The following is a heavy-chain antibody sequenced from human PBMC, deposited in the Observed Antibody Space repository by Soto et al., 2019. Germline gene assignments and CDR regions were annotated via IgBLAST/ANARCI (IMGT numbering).Heavy chain of an antibody. CDR3: ARVGEIELYYYGMDV. Sequence: GGSLRLSCAASGFPFSSYAMHWVRQAPGKGLEWVAVISYDGSNKYYADSVKGRFTISRDNSKNTLYLQMNSLRAEDTAVYYCARVGEIELYYYGMDVWGQGTTVTVSS. J-gene: IGHJ6*02. CDR1: GFPFSSYA. CDR2: ISYDGSNK. D-gene: IGHD3-16*01. V-gene: IGHV3-30-3*01.